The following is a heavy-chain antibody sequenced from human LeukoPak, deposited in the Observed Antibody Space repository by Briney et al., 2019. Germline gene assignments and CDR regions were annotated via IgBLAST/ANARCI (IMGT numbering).Heavy chain of an antibody. J-gene: IGHJ4*02. CDR3: ARDVLTVSIFGVLMPISSLNSGF. CDR1: GFTFTNYA. V-gene: IGHV3-30*04. CDR2: ISYDGSNT. Sequence: GGSLRPSCAASGFTFTNYAVHWVRQAPGKGLEWVALISYDGSNTYYADSVKGRFTISRDNSKNTLYLQMNSMRHEDTAVYYCARDVLTVSIFGVLMPISSLNSGFWGQGTLVTVSS. D-gene: IGHD3-3*01.